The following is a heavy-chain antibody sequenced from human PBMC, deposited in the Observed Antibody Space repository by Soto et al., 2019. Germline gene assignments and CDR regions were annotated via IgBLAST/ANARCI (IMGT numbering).Heavy chain of an antibody. CDR1: GFSFSSYS. V-gene: IGHV3-21*01. CDR3: ARDYYDSSGYSYYGMDV. D-gene: IGHD3-22*01. Sequence: PGGSLRLSCAASGFSFSSYSMNWVRQAPGKGLEWVSSISSSSYIYYADSVKGRFTISRDNAKNSLYLQMNSLRAEDTAVYYCARDYYDSSGYSYYGMDVWGQGTTVTVSS. CDR2: ISSSSYI. J-gene: IGHJ6*02.